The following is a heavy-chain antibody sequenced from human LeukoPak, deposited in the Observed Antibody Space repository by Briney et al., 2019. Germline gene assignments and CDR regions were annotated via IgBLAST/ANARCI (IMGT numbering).Heavy chain of an antibody. D-gene: IGHD2-15*01. CDR1: GFTFSSYW. J-gene: IGHJ5*02. CDR3: ARQYYIVVVVAAPPRNWFDP. CDR2: IKQDGSEK. Sequence: GGSLRLSCAASGFTFSSYWMSWVRQAPGKGLEWVANIKQDGSEKYYVDSVKGRFTISRDNAKNSLYLQMNSLRAEDTAVYYCARQYYIVVVVAAPPRNWFDPWGQGTLVTVS. V-gene: IGHV3-7*01.